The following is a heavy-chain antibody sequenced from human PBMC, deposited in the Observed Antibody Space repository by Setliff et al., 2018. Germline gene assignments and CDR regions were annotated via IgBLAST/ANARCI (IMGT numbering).Heavy chain of an antibody. CDR3: ARQIGSSLSHFYYYMDV. V-gene: IGHV5-51*01. J-gene: IGHJ6*03. Sequence: SLKISCRGSGYTFTNYWIAWVRQMPGKGLEWMGIINPGDSDTRYSPSFQGQVTISADKSISTAYLQWSSLKASDTAMYYCARQIGSSLSHFYYYMDVWGKGTTVTVSS. CDR1: GYTFTNYW. D-gene: IGHD6-19*01. CDR2: INPGDSDT.